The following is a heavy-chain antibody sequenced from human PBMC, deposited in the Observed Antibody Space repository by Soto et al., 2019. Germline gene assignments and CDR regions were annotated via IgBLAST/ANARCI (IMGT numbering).Heavy chain of an antibody. J-gene: IGHJ6*03. CDR2: IWYDGSNK. D-gene: IGHD2-15*01. CDR3: ARDEGYCSGGSCYFSYYYMDV. Sequence: GSLRLSCAASGFTFSSYGMHWVRQAPGKGLEWVAVIWYDGSNKYYADSVKGRFTISRDNSKNTLYLQMNSLRAEDTAVYYCARDEGYCSGGSCYFSYYYMDVWGKGTTVTVSS. V-gene: IGHV3-33*01. CDR1: GFTFSSYG.